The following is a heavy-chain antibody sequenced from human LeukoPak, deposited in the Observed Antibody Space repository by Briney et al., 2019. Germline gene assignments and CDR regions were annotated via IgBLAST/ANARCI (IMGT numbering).Heavy chain of an antibody. D-gene: IGHD3-22*01. J-gene: IGHJ4*02. CDR1: GFTFSSYA. CDR3: AKEPASITMIVVEDWDY. V-gene: IGHV3-23*01. Sequence: PGGSLRLSCAASGFTFSSYAMSWVRQAPGKGLEWVSAISGSGGSTYYADSVKGRFTISRDNSKNTLYLQMNSLRAEDTAVYYCAKEPASITMIVVEDWDYWGQGTLVTVSS. CDR2: ISGSGGST.